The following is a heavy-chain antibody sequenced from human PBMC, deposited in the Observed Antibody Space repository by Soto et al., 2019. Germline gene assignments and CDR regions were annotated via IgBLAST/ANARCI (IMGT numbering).Heavy chain of an antibody. Sequence: GGSLRLSCAASGFTFSSYAMSWVRQAPGKGLEWVSAISGSGGSTYYADSVKGRFTISRDNSKNTLYLQMNSLRAEDTAVYYCAKDDHPWAPVYSYAQYYFDYWGQGTLVTVSS. CDR1: GFTFSSYA. CDR3: AKDDHPWAPVYSYAQYYFDY. J-gene: IGHJ4*02. V-gene: IGHV3-23*01. CDR2: ISGSGGST. D-gene: IGHD5-18*01.